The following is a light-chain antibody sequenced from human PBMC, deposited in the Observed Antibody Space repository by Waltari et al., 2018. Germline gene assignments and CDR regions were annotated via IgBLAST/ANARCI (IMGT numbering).Light chain of an antibody. Sequence: EIVMTQSPDTLSVSPGERATLSCRASQSVSSNLAWYQQKPGQAPRLLIYGASTRATGIPARFSGSGSGTEFTLTISGLQSEDFAVYYCQQYNNWPRTFGQGAKVEIK. CDR3: QQYNNWPRT. CDR2: GAS. V-gene: IGKV3-15*01. CDR1: QSVSSN. J-gene: IGKJ1*01.